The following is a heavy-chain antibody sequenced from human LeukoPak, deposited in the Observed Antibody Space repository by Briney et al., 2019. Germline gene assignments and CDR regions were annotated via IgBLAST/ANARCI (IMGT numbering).Heavy chain of an antibody. J-gene: IGHJ3*02. CDR2: IYYSGST. V-gene: IGHV4-31*03. CDR3: ARGDTDTYYYDSGNAFDI. Sequence: SQTLSLTCTVSGGSISSGGYYWSWIRQHPGKGLEWIGYIYYSGSTYYNPSLKSRVTISVDTSKNQFSLKLSSVTAADTAVYYCARGDTDTYYYDSGNAFDIWGQGTMVTVSS. D-gene: IGHD3-22*01. CDR1: GGSISSGGYY.